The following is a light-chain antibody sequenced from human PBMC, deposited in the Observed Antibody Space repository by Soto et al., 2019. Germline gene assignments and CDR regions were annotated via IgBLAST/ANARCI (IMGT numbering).Light chain of an antibody. V-gene: IGLV1-51*01. J-gene: IGLJ1*01. CDR2: DNN. Sequence: QSVLTQPPSVSAAPGQKVTISCSGSSSNIGNNYVSWYQQLPGTAPKLLIYDNNKRPSGIPDRFSGSKSGTSATLGITGLQTGHEADYYCGTWDSSLSAYVLGHGTKVTV. CDR1: SSNIGNNY. CDR3: GTWDSSLSAYV.